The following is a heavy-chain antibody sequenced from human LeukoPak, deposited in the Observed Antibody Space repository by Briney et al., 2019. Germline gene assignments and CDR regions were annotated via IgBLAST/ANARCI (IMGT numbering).Heavy chain of an antibody. Sequence: PGGSLRLSCAASGFTFSDAWMNWVRQAPGKGLEWVGRIKRKTDAGTTDYAAPVKGRFTISRDDSKNTLYLQMNSLKTEDTAVYYCTTGNWGPYWGQGTLVTVSS. D-gene: IGHD7-27*01. CDR1: GFTFSDAW. CDR2: IKRKTDAGTT. V-gene: IGHV3-15*07. CDR3: TTGNWGPY. J-gene: IGHJ4*02.